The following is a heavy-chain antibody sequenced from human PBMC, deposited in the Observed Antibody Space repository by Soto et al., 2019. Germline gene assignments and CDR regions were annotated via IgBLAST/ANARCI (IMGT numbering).Heavy chain of an antibody. D-gene: IGHD6-6*01. CDR2: INPASGGA. CDR3: ARDLGGSSSHLGY. J-gene: IGHJ4*02. CDR1: GYTFTGRY. Sequence: ASVKVSCKASGYTFTGRYIHWVRQAPGQGLEWMGWINPASGGATYAQKFQGRVSLTRDTSNSIAYMELSSLRSDDTAVYFCARDLGGSSSHLGYWGQGAPGTVS. V-gene: IGHV1-2*02.